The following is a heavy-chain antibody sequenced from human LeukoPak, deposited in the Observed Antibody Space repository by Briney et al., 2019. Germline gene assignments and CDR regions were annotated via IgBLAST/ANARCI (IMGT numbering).Heavy chain of an antibody. CDR3: ARFPGDRIDY. D-gene: IGHD4-17*01. Sequence: SETLSLTCTVSGGFISSYYWSWIRQPPGKGLEWIGYIYYSGSTNYNPSLKSRVTISVDTSKNQFSLKLSSVTAADTAVYYCARFPGDRIDYWGQGTLVTVSS. CDR2: IYYSGST. V-gene: IGHV4-59*01. CDR1: GGFISSYY. J-gene: IGHJ4*02.